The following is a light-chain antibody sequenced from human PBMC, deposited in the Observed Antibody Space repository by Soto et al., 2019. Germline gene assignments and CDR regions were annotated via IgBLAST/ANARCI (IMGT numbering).Light chain of an antibody. Sequence: EIVLTQSPATLSLSPGERATLSCRASRSVGTYLAWYQQKPGQAPRLLIYDASRRASDIPTRFSGSGSGTDFTLTISSLDPDDFAVYYCQQRNNWPRITFGQGTRLEI. CDR1: RSVGTY. V-gene: IGKV3-11*01. CDR3: QQRNNWPRIT. J-gene: IGKJ5*01. CDR2: DAS.